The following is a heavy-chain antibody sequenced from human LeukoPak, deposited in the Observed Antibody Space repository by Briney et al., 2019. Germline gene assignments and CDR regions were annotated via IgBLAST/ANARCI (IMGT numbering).Heavy chain of an antibody. CDR3: AREFDGHNWFDP. J-gene: IGHJ5*02. CDR2: IYNSGST. V-gene: IGHV4-59*01. CDR1: GGSISNYD. D-gene: IGHD3-9*01. Sequence: SETLSLTCTVSGGSISNYDWSWIRQFPGKGLEWTGYIYNSGSTNYNPSLKSRVTISKDTSKNQFSLKLSSVTAADTAVYYCAREFDGHNWFDPWGQGTLVTVSS.